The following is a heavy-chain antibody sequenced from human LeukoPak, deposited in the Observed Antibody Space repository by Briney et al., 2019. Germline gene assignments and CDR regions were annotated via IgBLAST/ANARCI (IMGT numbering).Heavy chain of an antibody. J-gene: IGHJ5*02. CDR1: GYTFTGYY. V-gene: IGHV1-2*02. CDR2: INPNSGGT. D-gene: IGHD3-3*01. CDR3: ARDKRDFWSGLGFDP. Sequence: ASVKVSCKASGYTFTGYYMHWVRQAPGQGLEWMGWINPNSGGTNYAQKFQGRVTMTRDTSISTAYMELRRLRSDDTAVYYCARDKRDFWSGLGFDPWGQGTLVTVSS.